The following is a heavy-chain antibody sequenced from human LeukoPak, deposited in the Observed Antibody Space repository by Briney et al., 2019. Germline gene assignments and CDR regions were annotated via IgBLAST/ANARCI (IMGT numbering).Heavy chain of an antibody. V-gene: IGHV3-30*18. J-gene: IGHJ4*02. Sequence: GGSLRLSCAASGFXFSSYGIHWVRQAPGKGLEWVAVISYDGSNKYYADSVKGRFTISRDNSKNTLYLQMNSLRAEDTAVYYCAKVWFDYWGQGTLVTVSS. CDR3: AKVWFDY. CDR1: GFXFSSYG. D-gene: IGHD2-21*01. CDR2: ISYDGSNK.